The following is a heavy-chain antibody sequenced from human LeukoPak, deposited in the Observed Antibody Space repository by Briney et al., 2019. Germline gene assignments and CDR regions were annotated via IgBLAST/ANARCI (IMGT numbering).Heavy chain of an antibody. CDR2: LYSGGTT. V-gene: IGHV3-53*05. CDR3: ASPSPGGGAAGLFDY. CDR1: GFTFSSYS. Sequence: GGSLRLSCAASGFTFSSYSMNWVRQAPGKGLEWVSVLYSGGTTFYADSVRGRFTISRDNSKNTLYLQMNSLRADDTAVYYCASPSPGGGAAGLFDYWGRGTLVTVSS. D-gene: IGHD6-13*01. J-gene: IGHJ4*02.